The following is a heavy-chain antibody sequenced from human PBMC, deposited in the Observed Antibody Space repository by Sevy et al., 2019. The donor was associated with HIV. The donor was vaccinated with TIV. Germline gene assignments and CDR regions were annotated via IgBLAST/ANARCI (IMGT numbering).Heavy chain of an antibody. Sequence: GGSLRLSCAASGFTLCDYYMTWIRQAPGKGLEWLSYISSSGSTISYADSVKGRFTISRDNAKNSLYLQMNSLRAEDTAVYYCARARGYSGYDWGNWFDPWGQGTLVTVSS. D-gene: IGHD5-12*01. CDR2: ISSSGSTI. J-gene: IGHJ5*02. CDR1: GFTLCDYY. CDR3: ARARGYSGYDWGNWFDP. V-gene: IGHV3-11*04.